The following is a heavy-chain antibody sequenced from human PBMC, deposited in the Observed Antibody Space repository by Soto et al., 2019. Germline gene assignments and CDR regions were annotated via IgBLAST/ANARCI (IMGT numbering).Heavy chain of an antibody. CDR3: AISTGGFGGLFVVPSDY. CDR2: INSGGTVA. Sequence: VGSLRLSCAASGFTYESYAMSWVRQAPGKGLEWVSGINSGGTVAHYADSVKGRFAISRDNSKNTLSLEMNSLRADDTGLYYCAISTGGFGGLFVVPSDYWGQGTLVTVSS. CDR1: GFTYESYA. V-gene: IGHV3-23*01. D-gene: IGHD3-16*02. J-gene: IGHJ4*02.